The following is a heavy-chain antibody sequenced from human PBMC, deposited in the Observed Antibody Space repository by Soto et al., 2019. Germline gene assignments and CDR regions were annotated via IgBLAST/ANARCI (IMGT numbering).Heavy chain of an antibody. J-gene: IGHJ6*02. D-gene: IGHD2-2*01. V-gene: IGHV3-33*01. Sequence: GGSLRLSCAASGVTFSSYGMHWVRQAPGRGLEWVAVIWYDGSNKYYADSVKGRFTISRDNSKNTLYLQMNSLRAEDTAVYYCAREWEDIVVVPAAMPYYYYGMDVWGQGTTVTVSS. CDR3: AREWEDIVVVPAAMPYYYYGMDV. CDR1: GVTFSSYG. CDR2: IWYDGSNK.